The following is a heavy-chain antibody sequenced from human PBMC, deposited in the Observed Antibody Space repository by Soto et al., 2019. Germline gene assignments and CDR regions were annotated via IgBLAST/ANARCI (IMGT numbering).Heavy chain of an antibody. V-gene: IGHV2-5*02. CDR2: IYWDDNK. Sequence: QITLKESGPALVKPTQTLTLTCTFSGFSLDTYGMGLGWIRQSPGKALEWVALIYWDDNKRDTPSLKSTHTITKDSSNTRVILTMTKVDPEDTGTCFCAHRYSTSWYKWAFDPWGQGTMVTVSS. CDR3: AHRYSTSWYKWAFDP. J-gene: IGHJ3*01. CDR1: GFSLDTYGMG. D-gene: IGHD6-13*01.